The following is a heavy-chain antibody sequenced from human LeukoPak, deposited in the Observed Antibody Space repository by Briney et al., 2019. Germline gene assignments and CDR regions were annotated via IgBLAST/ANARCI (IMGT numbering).Heavy chain of an antibody. Sequence: SETLSLTCTVSGGPISSYYWSWIRQPPGKGLEWIGYINYGGRTNYNPSLKSRVTISVDTSKNQLSLKLSSVTAADTAVYYCARGREMATTPFDYWGQGTLVTVSS. D-gene: IGHD5-24*01. CDR2: INYGGRT. CDR3: ARGREMATTPFDY. V-gene: IGHV4-59*01. J-gene: IGHJ4*02. CDR1: GGPISSYY.